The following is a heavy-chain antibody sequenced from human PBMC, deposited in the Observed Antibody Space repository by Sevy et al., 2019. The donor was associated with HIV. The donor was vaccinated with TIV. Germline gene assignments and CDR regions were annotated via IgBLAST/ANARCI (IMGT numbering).Heavy chain of an antibody. Sequence: GGSLRLSCAASGFSFSGYGMHWVRQVPGKGLEWVAIIWYDGSNKDYIDSVKGRLTISRDNSKNTVYLQMNSLRVEDTAVYYCAREGLAVAGIGYYFDYWGQGTLVTVSS. CDR1: GFSFSGYG. V-gene: IGHV3-33*01. CDR3: AREGLAVAGIGYYFDY. D-gene: IGHD6-19*01. J-gene: IGHJ4*02. CDR2: IWYDGSNK.